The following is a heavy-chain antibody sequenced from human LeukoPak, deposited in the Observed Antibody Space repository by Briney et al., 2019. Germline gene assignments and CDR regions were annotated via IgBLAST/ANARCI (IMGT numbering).Heavy chain of an antibody. D-gene: IGHD6-13*01. Sequence: SETLSLTCTVSGYSISSGYYWGWIRQPPGKGLEWIGSIYHSGSTNYNPSLKSRVTISVDTSKNQFSLKLSSVTAADTAVYYCARGLAAAGTNLDYWGQGTLVTVSS. CDR3: ARGLAAAGTNLDY. CDR2: IYHSGST. CDR1: GYSISSGYY. J-gene: IGHJ4*02. V-gene: IGHV4-38-2*02.